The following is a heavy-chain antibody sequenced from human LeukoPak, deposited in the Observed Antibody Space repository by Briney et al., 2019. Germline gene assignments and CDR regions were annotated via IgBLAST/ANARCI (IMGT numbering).Heavy chain of an antibody. CDR3: AKCPSGVLRYFAPIDY. V-gene: IGHV3-23*01. Sequence: GGSLRLSCAASGFGFNDAAMTWVRQAPGKGLEWVSLVSSSGANTYYADSVKGRFTISRDNSKNTLFLQMNSLRAEDTAVYYCAKCPSGVLRYFAPIDYWGQGTLVTVSS. D-gene: IGHD3-9*01. CDR2: VSSSGANT. J-gene: IGHJ4*02. CDR1: GFGFNDAA.